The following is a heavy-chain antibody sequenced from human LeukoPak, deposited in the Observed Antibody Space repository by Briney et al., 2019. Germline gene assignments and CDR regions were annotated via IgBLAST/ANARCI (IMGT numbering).Heavy chain of an antibody. CDR1: GYTFTVYY. V-gene: IGHV1-2*02. CDR3: ARGAGYYDSSGRSPHFDY. J-gene: IGHJ4*02. CDR2: INPNSGGT. D-gene: IGHD3-22*01. Sequence: ASVTVSFKASGYTFTVYYMHWVRQAPGQGLEWMGWINPNSGGTNYAQKFQGRVTMTRDTSISTAYMELSRLRSDDTAVYYCARGAGYYDSSGRSPHFDYWGQGTLVTVSS.